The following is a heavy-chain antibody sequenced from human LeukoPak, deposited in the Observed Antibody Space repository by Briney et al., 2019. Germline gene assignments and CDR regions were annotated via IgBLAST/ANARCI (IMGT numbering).Heavy chain of an antibody. V-gene: IGHV4-39*07. D-gene: IGHD6-13*01. CDR3: ARGRPAAGTRGIDR. J-gene: IGHJ5*02. Sequence: SETLSLTCTVSGGSISSGGYYWSWIRQPPGKGLEWIGEINHSGSTNYNPSLKSRVTISVDTSKNQFSLKLSSVTAADTAVYYCARGRPAAGTRGIDRWGQGTLVTVSS. CDR1: GGSISSGGYY. CDR2: INHSGST.